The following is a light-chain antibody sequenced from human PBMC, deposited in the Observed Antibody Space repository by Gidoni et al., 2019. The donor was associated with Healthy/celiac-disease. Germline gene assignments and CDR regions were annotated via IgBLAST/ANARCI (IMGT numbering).Light chain of an antibody. CDR1: SSDVGGYNY. J-gene: IGLJ3*02. CDR3: CSYAGSYSWV. CDR2: YVS. Sequence: QSALTQPRSVSGFPGQSVTISCTGPSSDVGGYNYGSWYQQPPGKAPKLMIYYVSKRPSGVPDRFSGSKSGNTASLTISGLQAEDEADYYCCSYAGSYSWVFGGGTKLTVL. V-gene: IGLV2-11*01.